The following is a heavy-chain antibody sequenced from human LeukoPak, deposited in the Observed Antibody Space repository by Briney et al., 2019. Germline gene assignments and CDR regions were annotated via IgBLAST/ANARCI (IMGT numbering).Heavy chain of an antibody. J-gene: IGHJ6*03. CDR2: INHSGST. V-gene: IGHV4-34*01. Sequence: SETLSLTCAVYGGSFSGYYWSWVRQPPGKGLEWIGEINHSGSTNYNPSLKSRVTISVDTSKNQFSLKLSSVTAADTALYYCARGIAAAGTYYYYMDVWGKGTTVTVSS. CDR1: GGSFSGYY. CDR3: ARGIAAAGTYYYYMDV. D-gene: IGHD6-13*01.